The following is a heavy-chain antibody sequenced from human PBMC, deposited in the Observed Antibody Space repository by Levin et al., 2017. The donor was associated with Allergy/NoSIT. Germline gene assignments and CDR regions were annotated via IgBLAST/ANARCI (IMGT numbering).Heavy chain of an antibody. Sequence: ASVKVSCEASGYTFISYDINWVRQAPGQGLEWMGRMNPNSGHTVYAQKFQGRVIMTRNTSISTTYMELSSLRSEDTAVYYCARGYFPYDILTGDYLGHWGNHYYYGMDVWGQGTTVAVSS. CDR1: GYTFISYD. D-gene: IGHD3-9*01. CDR3: ARGYFPYDILTGDYLGHWGNHYYYGMDV. CDR2: MNPNSGHT. J-gene: IGHJ6*02. V-gene: IGHV1-8*01.